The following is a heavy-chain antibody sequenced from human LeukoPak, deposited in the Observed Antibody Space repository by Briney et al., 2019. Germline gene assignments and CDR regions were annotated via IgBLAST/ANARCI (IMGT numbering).Heavy chain of an antibody. V-gene: IGHV4-59*08. CDR2: IYYSGST. Sequence: PSETLSLTCTVSGGSISSYYWSWIRQPPGKGLEWIGYIYYSGSTNYNPSLKSRVTISVDTSKNQFSLKLSSVTAADTAVYYCARSFDFWSGFPSYGMDVWGQGTTVTVSS. CDR3: ARSFDFWSGFPSYGMDV. CDR1: GGSISSYY. D-gene: IGHD3-3*01. J-gene: IGHJ6*02.